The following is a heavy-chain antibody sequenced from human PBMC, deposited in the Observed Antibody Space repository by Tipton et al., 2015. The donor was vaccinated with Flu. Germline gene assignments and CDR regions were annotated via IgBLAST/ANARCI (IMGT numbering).Heavy chain of an antibody. D-gene: IGHD2-2*02. V-gene: IGHV2-70*01. CDR2: IDWDDDK. CDR3: ARIPYRYCSSTSCYTRRYYYGMDV. J-gene: IGHJ6*02. Sequence: LVKPTQTLTLTCTFSGFSLSTSGMCVSWIRQPPGKALEWLALIDWDDDKYYSTSLKTRLTISKDTSKNQAVLTMTNMDPVVTATYYCARIPYRYCSSTSCYTRRYYYGMDVWGQGTTVTVSS. CDR1: GFSLSTSGMC.